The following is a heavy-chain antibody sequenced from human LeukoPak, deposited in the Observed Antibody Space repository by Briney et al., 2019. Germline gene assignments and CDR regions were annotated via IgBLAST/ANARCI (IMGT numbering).Heavy chain of an antibody. CDR3: ARELITFGGVIVLDY. V-gene: IGHV3-66*01. D-gene: IGHD3-16*02. CDR2: IYSGGST. J-gene: IGHJ4*02. CDR1: GFTVSSNY. Sequence: PGGSLRLSCAASGFTVSSNYMSWVRQAPGKGLEWVSVIYSGGSTYYADSVKGRFTISRDNSKNTLYLQMNSLRAEDTAVYYCARELITFGGVIVLDYWGQGTLVTVSS.